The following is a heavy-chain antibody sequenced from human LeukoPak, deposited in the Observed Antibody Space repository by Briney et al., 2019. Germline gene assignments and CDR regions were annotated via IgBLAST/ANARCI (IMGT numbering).Heavy chain of an antibody. CDR3: ARGYSSSWNYFDY. D-gene: IGHD6-13*01. Sequence: SETLSLTCTVSGVSISNYWWSWIRQPPGKGLEWIGYVFDSGGTNYNPSLKSRVTISVDTSKKQFSLKLSSVTAADTAVYYCARGYSSSWNYFDYWGRGTLVTVSS. CDR1: GVSISNYW. V-gene: IGHV4-59*01. CDR2: VFDSGGT. J-gene: IGHJ4*02.